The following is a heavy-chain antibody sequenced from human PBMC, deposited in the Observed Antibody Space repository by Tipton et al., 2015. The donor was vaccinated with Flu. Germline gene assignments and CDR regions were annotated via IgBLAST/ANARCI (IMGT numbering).Heavy chain of an antibody. CDR1: GFTFDDYG. CDR3: ARDRTRLASPLDY. CDR2: INWNGGTT. J-gene: IGHJ4*02. V-gene: IGHV3-20*04. D-gene: IGHD3-16*01. Sequence: QLVQSGGGVVRPGGSLRLSCAASGFTFDDYGMSWVRQAPGKGLEWVSGINWNGGTTGYVDSVKGRFIISRDNAKNSLSLQMNSLRAEDTALYFCARDRTRLASPLDYWGQGTLVTVSS.